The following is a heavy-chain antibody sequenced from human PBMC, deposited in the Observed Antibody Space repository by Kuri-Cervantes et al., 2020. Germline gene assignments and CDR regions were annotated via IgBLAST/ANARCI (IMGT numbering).Heavy chain of an antibody. CDR3: ARGGKWLDM. J-gene: IGHJ3*02. V-gene: IGHV3-7*01. CDR1: GFTFSSYW. D-gene: IGHD6-19*01. CDR2: MQKDGSEK. Sequence: GESLKISCAASGFTFSSYWMSWVRQAPGRGLEWVANMQKDGSEKNYVDSAKGRFTISRDNTRNSVYLQMNSLRGEDTAVYYCARGGKWLDMWGRGTLVTVSS.